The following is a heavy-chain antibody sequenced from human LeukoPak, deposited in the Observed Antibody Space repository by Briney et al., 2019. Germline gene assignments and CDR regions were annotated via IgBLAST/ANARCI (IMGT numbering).Heavy chain of an antibody. J-gene: IGHJ5*02. CDR1: GFTFSSYS. V-gene: IGHV3-21*01. CDR3: ARSIVPAARKFDP. Sequence: PGGSLRLSCAASGFTFSSYSMNWVRQAPGKGLEWVSSISSSSYIYYADSVKGRFTISRDNAKNSLYLQMNSLRAEDTAVYYCARSIVPAARKFDPWGQGTLVTVSS. CDR2: ISSSSYI. D-gene: IGHD2-2*01.